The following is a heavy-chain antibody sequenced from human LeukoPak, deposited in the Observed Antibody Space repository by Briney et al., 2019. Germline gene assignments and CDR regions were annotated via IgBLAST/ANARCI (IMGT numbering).Heavy chain of an antibody. D-gene: IGHD5-18*01. V-gene: IGHV1-2*02. CDR2: INGNSGDT. CDR3: ARDGDTPMVDFDY. J-gene: IGHJ4*02. CDR1: GYTFTRYY. Sequence: GASVKVSCKASGYTFTRYYMYWLRQAPGQGLEWMGWINGNSGDTKYAQKFQGRVTMTRDTSINTVYMELSGLRSDDTAVYYCARDGDTPMVDFDYWGQGTLVTVSS.